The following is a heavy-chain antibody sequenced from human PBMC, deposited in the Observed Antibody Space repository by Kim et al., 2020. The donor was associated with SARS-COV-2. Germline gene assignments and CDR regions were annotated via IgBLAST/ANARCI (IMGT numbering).Heavy chain of an antibody. CDR2: IYSSSSYI. CDR3: ARNIRPPDGDYVSYYYFYGMDV. CDR1: GFTFSTYN. D-gene: IGHD4-17*01. J-gene: IGHJ6*02. V-gene: IGHV3-21*01. Sequence: GGSLRLSCAASGFTFSTYNMNWVRQAPGKGLEWVSSIYSSSSYIYYADSLRGRFTISRDNAKNSLYLQINSLSAEDTAVYYCARNIRPPDGDYVSYYYFYGMDVWGQGTTVTVSS.